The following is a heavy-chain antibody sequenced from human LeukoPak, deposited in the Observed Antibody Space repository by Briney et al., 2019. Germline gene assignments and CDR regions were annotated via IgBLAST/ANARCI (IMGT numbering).Heavy chain of an antibody. V-gene: IGHV1-8*01. J-gene: IGHJ5*02. CDR3: ARARSVRTYNWFDP. D-gene: IGHD3-3*01. Sequence: ASVKVSCKASGYTFTNYDINWLRQATGQGLEWMGWMNPDNGNTGYAQKFRGRVTMTRDTSISTAYMELSSLRSEDTAVYFCARARSVRTYNWFDPWGQGTLVTVSS. CDR2: MNPDNGNT. CDR1: GYTFTNYD.